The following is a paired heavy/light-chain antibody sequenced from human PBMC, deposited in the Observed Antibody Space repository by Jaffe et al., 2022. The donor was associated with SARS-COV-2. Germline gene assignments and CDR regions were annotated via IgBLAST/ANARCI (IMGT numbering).Light chain of an antibody. Sequence: QSALTQPPSASGSPGQSVTISCTGTSSDVGGYDAVSWYQQRPGRAPKLMIFEVRKRPSGVPDRFSGSKSGNTASLTVSGLQAADAATYYCSSYAGSSNPVLFGGGTTLTVL. J-gene: IGLJ2*01. V-gene: IGLV2-8*01. CDR3: SSYAGSSNPVL. CDR1: SSDVGGYDA. CDR2: EVR.
Heavy chain of an antibody. J-gene: IGHJ3*01. CDR2: IKSRTDGGTT. D-gene: IGHD2-15*01. V-gene: IGHV3-15*01. CDR1: GFTFNYAW. Sequence: EVLLVESGGGLVKPGGSLRLSCAASGFTFNYAWMTWVRQAPGKGLEWVGRIKSRTDGGTTDYSAPVKGRFIISRDDLKNTLYLQMSSLMSDDTAMYYCVAWTTLELAATYAFDVWGQGTMVTVSS. CDR3: VAWTTLELAATYAFDV.